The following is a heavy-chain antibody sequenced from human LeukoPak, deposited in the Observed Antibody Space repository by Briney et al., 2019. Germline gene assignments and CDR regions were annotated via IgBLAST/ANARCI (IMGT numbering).Heavy chain of an antibody. CDR3: ARAPADIAAAGTFVPYYYGMDV. CDR2: INPNSGGT. CDR1: GYTFTSYA. J-gene: IGHJ6*02. Sequence: ASVKVSCKASGYTFTSYAMNWVRQAPGQGLEWMGWINPNSGGTNYAQKFQGWVTMTRDTSISTAYMELSRLRSDDTAVYYCARAPADIAAAGTFVPYYYGMDVWGQGTTVTVSS. V-gene: IGHV1-2*04. D-gene: IGHD6-13*01.